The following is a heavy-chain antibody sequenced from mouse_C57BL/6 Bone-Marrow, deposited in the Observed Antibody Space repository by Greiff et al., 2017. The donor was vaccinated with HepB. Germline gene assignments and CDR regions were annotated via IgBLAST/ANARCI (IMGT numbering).Heavy chain of an antibody. Sequence: EVKLMESGPELVKPGASVKISCKASGYSFTDYNMNWVKQSNGKSLEWIGVINPNYGTTSYNQKFKGKATLTVDQSSSTAYMQLNSLTSEDSAVYYCASKTTVVEEGAYWGQGTLVTVSA. J-gene: IGHJ3*01. CDR2: INPNYGTT. CDR1: GYSFTDYN. D-gene: IGHD1-1*01. CDR3: ASKTTVVEEGAY. V-gene: IGHV1-39*01.